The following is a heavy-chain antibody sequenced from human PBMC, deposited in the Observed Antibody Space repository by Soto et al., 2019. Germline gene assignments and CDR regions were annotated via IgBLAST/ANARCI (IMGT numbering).Heavy chain of an antibody. J-gene: IGHJ6*02. D-gene: IGHD3-22*01. CDR2: INAGNGNT. CDR3: ARSSSGYYSSYYYYYGMDV. CDR1: GYTFTSYA. Sequence: ASVKVSCKASGYTFTSYAMHWVRQAPGQRLEWMGWINAGNGNTKYSQKFQGRVTITRDTSASTAYMELSSLRSEDTAVYYCARSSSGYYSSYYYYYGMDVWGQGTTVTVSS. V-gene: IGHV1-3*01.